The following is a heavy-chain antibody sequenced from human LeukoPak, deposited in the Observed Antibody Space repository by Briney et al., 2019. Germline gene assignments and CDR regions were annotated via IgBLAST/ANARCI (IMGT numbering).Heavy chain of an antibody. J-gene: IGHJ3*02. CDR3: VRHLSAGRPAFDI. CDR1: GGSFSGYY. V-gene: IGHV4-34*01. D-gene: IGHD2-15*01. CDR2: INHSGST. Sequence: SETLSLTCAVYGGSFSGYYWSWIRQPPGKGLEWIGEINHSGSTNYNPSLKSRVTISVDTSKNKFSLKLTSLTAADTAVYYCVRHLSAGRPAFDIWGQGTMVTVSS.